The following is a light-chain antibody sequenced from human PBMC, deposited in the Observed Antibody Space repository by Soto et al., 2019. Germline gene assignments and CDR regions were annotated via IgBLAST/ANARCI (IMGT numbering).Light chain of an antibody. CDR3: SSYTDRSTYVV. CDR1: SSDIGGYTY. Sequence: QSALAQPASVSGSPGQSITISCTGTSSDIGGYTYVSWYQQHPGKAPKLMIYDVSNRPSGVSDRFSGSKSGNTASLTISGLQAEDEADYYCSSYTDRSTYVVFGGGTQLT. J-gene: IGLJ2*01. CDR2: DVS. V-gene: IGLV2-14*01.